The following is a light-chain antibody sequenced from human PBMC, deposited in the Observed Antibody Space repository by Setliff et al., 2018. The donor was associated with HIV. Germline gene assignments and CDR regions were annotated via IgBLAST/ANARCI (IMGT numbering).Light chain of an antibody. V-gene: IGLV2-14*01. CDR2: EVT. CDR3: SSYASSNTLP. J-gene: IGLJ1*01. CDR1: SSDVGGYNY. Sequence: QSALTQPASVSGSPGQSITISCTGTSSDVGGYNYVSWYQQHPGKAPKLIIYEVTNRPSGVSNRFSGSKSGNTASLTISGLQAEDEADYYCSSYASSNTLPFGTGTKGTVL.